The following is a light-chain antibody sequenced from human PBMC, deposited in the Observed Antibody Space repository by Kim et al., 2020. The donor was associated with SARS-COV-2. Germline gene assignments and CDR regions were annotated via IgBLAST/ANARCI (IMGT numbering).Light chain of an antibody. CDR2: QDT. J-gene: IGLJ2*01. V-gene: IGLV3-1*01. CDR1: KLGDKY. Sequence: SYELTQPPSVSVSPGQTASITCSGDKLGDKYVFWYQQKPGQSPVLVIYQDTKRPSGIPERFSASNSGNTATLTISGTQATDEADYYCQASDSGTAVVFGGGTQLTVL. CDR3: QASDSGTAVV.